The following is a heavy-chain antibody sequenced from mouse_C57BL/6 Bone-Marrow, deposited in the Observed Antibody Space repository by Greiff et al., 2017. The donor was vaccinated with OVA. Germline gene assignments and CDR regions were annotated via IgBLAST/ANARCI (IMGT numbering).Heavy chain of an antibody. D-gene: IGHD2-4*01. CDR1: GYTFTSYG. CDR2: IYPRSGNT. CDR3: ARVNYYDPFAY. V-gene: IGHV1-81*01. J-gene: IGHJ3*01. Sequence: VKLVESGAELARPGASVKLSCKASGYTFTSYGISWVKQRTGQGLEWIGEIYPRSGNTYYNEKFKGKATLTADKSSSTAYMELRSLTSEDSAVYFCARVNYYDPFAYWGQGTLVTVSA.